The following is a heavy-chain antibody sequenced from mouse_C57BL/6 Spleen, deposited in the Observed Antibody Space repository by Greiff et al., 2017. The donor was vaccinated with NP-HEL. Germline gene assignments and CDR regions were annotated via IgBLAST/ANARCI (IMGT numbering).Heavy chain of an antibody. CDR1: GFTFSSYA. D-gene: IGHD2-2*01. CDR2: ISSGGDYI. J-gene: IGHJ2*01. CDR3: TRGMVTTPFDY. Sequence: EVKLMESGEGLVKPGGSLKLSCAASGFTFSSYAMSWVRQTPEKRLEWVAYISSGGDYIYYADTVKGRFTISRDNARNTLYLQMSSLKSEDTAMYYCTRGMVTTPFDYWGQGTTLTVSS. V-gene: IGHV5-9-1*02.